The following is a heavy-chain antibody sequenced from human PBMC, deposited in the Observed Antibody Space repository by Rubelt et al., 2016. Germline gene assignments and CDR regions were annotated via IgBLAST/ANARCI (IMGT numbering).Heavy chain of an antibody. V-gene: IGHV3-21*02. Sequence: EVKLVESGGGLVKPGGSLRLSCAASGFTFSSFAMSWVRQVPGKGLEWVSSIGSVGDHIYYADSVKGRFTISRDNDENSLYLQMHSPRADDTAIYYGARDLWGPNYAMDVWGQGTTVTISS. CDR3: ARDLWGPNYAMDV. J-gene: IGHJ6*02. CDR1: GFTFSSFA. D-gene: IGHD2-21*01. CDR2: IGSVGDHI.